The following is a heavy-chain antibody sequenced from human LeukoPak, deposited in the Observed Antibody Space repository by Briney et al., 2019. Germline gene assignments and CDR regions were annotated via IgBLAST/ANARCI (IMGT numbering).Heavy chain of an antibody. CDR2: ISSGGSTI. Sequence: KPGGSLRLSCAVSGFTFSDYYMSWIRQAPGKGLEWVSYISSGGSTISHADSVKGRFTISRDNAENSLYLQMNNLRAEDTAVYYCARWAAAGRCFDYWGGGGLVTVSS. CDR1: GFTFSDYY. J-gene: IGHJ4*02. D-gene: IGHD6-13*01. CDR3: ARWAAAGRCFDY. V-gene: IGHV3-11*01.